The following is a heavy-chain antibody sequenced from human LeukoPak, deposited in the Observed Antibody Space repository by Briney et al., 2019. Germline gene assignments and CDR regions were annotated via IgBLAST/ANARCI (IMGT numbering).Heavy chain of an antibody. J-gene: IGHJ6*03. D-gene: IGHD6-25*01. CDR2: ISTSSNYI. V-gene: IGHV3-21*01. CDR3: SVSPGSYYYMDV. CDR1: GFTFSSYS. Sequence: GGSLRLSSAASGFTFSSYSMNWVRQAPGKGLEWVSSISTSSNYIYYADSVEGRFTISRDNAKNSLYLQMNSLRAEDTAVYYCSVSPGSYYYMDVWGKGTTVTVSS.